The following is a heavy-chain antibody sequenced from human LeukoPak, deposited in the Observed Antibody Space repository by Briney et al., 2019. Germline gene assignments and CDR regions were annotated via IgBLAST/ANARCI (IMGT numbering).Heavy chain of an antibody. V-gene: IGHV3-30*04. CDR3: ARDAWSFDY. CDR2: TSYDGSNK. J-gene: IGHJ4*02. Sequence: GGSLRLSCAASGFTFSSYTMHWVRQAPGKGLEWVAVTSYDGSNKYYADSVKGRFTISRDNFKSTLYLQMNSLRVEDTAVYYCARDAWSFDYWGQGTLVTVSS. D-gene: IGHD2-15*01. CDR1: GFTFSSYT.